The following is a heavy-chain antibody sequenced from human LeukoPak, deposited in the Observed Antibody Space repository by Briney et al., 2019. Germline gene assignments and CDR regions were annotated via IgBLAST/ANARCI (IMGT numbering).Heavy chain of an antibody. Sequence: SETLSLTCTVSGGSISNYYWGWIRQPPGKGLEWIGSIYYSGSTYYNPSLKSRVTISVDTSKNQFSLKLSSVTAADTAVYYCAGYSGSYFGTFDYWGQGTLVTVSS. D-gene: IGHD1-26*01. CDR1: GGSISNYY. CDR2: IYYSGST. CDR3: AGYSGSYFGTFDY. J-gene: IGHJ4*02. V-gene: IGHV4-39*07.